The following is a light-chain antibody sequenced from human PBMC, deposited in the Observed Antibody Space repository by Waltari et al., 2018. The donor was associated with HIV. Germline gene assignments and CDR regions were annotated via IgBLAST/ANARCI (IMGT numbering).Light chain of an antibody. J-gene: IGKJ3*01. CDR3: QPSYSAPFI. Sequence: DIQMTQSPSTLSASVGDRVTITCRTSQNIDNYLNWYEQKPGKAPKLLVYGASSLVSGVPSRITGSGSGTYFTLTISSLQPEDFATYYCQPSYSAPFIFGPGTKLDFK. CDR1: QNIDNY. CDR2: GAS. V-gene: IGKV1-39*01.